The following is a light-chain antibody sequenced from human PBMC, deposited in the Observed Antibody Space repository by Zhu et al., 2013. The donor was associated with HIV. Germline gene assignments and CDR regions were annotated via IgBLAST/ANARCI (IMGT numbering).Light chain of an antibody. V-gene: IGLV1-44*01. CDR1: SSNIGGNT. CDR2: SDN. CDR3: STWDDSLNGPV. J-gene: IGLJ2*01. Sequence: QSVLTQPPSASGTPGQRVTLSCSGTSSNIGGNTVNWYRQLPGTAPKPLIYSDNQRPSGVPDRFSGSKSGTSASLAISGLQSEDEADYYCSTWDDSLNGPVFGGGTKLTVL.